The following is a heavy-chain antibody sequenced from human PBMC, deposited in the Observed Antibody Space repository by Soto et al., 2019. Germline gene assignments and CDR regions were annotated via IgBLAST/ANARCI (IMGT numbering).Heavy chain of an antibody. CDR2: ISGSGTST. J-gene: IGHJ4*02. V-gene: IGHV3-23*01. Sequence: GGSLRLSCAASGFTFSNYVMSWVRQAPGKGLEWVSSISGSGTSTYYADSVKGRFTISRDNSKNTLFLQMNSLRAEDNAIYYCSNNVPSPNYYDSGGYMFYFENWGQGTLVTVSS. CDR3: SNNVPSPNYYDSGGYMFYFEN. CDR1: GFTFSNYV. D-gene: IGHD3-22*01.